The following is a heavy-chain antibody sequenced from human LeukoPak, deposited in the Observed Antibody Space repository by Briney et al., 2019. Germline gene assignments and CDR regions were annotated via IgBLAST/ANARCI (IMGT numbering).Heavy chain of an antibody. Sequence: SETLSLTCTVSGGSISSGDYYWSWIRQHPEKGLEWIGYIFYTGCAYYNPSLRSRVAISVDTSKNQFSLRLTSVTAADTAVYYCARDSGYGLNDYWGQGTLVTVSS. V-gene: IGHV4-31*03. J-gene: IGHJ4*02. CDR2: IFYTGCA. CDR1: GGSISSGDYY. CDR3: ARDSGYGLNDY. D-gene: IGHD5-12*01.